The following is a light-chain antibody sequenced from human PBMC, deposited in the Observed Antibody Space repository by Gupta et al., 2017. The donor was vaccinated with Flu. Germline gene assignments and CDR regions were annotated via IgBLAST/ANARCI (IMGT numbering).Light chain of an antibody. CDR3: SQAKNTTRGI. CDR1: HLHDNTY. CDR2: EVT. Sequence: QSALTQPASLSGSPGQTITISCTGAHLHDNTYVSWFQQHPGQVPKVLIYEVTNRPLGISNRVSASWSGKTASIQTSWLQTEDDAEDYCSQAKNTTRGIFGPGTKVTVL. V-gene: IGLV2-14*01. J-gene: IGLJ1*01.